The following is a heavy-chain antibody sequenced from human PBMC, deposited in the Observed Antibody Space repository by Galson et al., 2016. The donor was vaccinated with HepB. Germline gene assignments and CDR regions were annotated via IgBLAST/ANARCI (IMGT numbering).Heavy chain of an antibody. Sequence: SETLSLTCSVSGGSISSNNWWTWVRQSPGKGLEWIGEIHHSGNTKYNPSLESRVIISVDKSKNQFSLKLTSVTAADTAVYYCATDIGKSGRHYHCWGRGILVIVSS. V-gene: IGHV4-4*02. J-gene: IGHJ4*02. CDR1: GGSISSNNW. CDR2: IHHSGNT. D-gene: IGHD1-26*01. CDR3: ATDIGKSGRHYHC.